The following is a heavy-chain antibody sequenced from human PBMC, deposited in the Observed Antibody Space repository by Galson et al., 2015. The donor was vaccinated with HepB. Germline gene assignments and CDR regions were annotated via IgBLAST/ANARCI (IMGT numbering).Heavy chain of an antibody. D-gene: IGHD1-7*01. CDR2: IRSKAYGGTT. Sequence: SLRLSCAASGFTFGDYAMSWFRQAPGKGLEWVGFIRSKAYGGTTEYAASVKGRFTISRDDSKSIAYLQMNSLKAEDTAVYYCTRGGGTKSTNWNYVIDYWGQGTLVTVSS. CDR3: TRGGGTKSTNWNYVIDY. V-gene: IGHV3-49*03. CDR1: GFTFGDYA. J-gene: IGHJ4*02.